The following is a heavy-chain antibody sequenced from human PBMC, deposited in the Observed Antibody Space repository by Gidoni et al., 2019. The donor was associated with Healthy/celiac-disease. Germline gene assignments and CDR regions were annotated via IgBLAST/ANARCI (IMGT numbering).Heavy chain of an antibody. CDR1: GGSFSGYY. D-gene: IGHD2-21*01. Sequence: VQLPQLGAGLLKPSETLSLTCAVYGGSFSGYYWSWIRQPPGKGLEWIGEINHSGSTNYNPSLKSRVTISVDTSKNQFSLKLSSVTAADTAVYYCARGRVRLWYWGQGTLVTVSS. CDR2: INHSGST. V-gene: IGHV4-34*01. CDR3: ARGRVRLWY. J-gene: IGHJ4*02.